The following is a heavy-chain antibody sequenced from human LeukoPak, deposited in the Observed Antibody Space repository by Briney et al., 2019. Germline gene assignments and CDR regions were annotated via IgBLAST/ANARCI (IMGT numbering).Heavy chain of an antibody. V-gene: IGHV3-74*01. J-gene: IGHJ4*02. CDR3: ARGPAANSGNYYVGDY. CDR2: INDDGGTT. Sequence: GGSLRLSCAASGFTFSRSWMHWVRHAPGKWLVWVSRINDDGGTTSYADSVKGRFTISRDNAKKTLFLQMNSLRAEDTGVYYCARGPAANSGNYYVGDYWGQGTLVTVSS. CDR1: GFTFSRSW. D-gene: IGHD1-26*01.